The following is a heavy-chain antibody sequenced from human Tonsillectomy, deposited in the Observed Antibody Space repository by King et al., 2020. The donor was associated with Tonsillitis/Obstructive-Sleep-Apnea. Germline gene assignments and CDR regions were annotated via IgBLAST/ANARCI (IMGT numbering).Heavy chain of an antibody. CDR2: IYYSGST. V-gene: IGHV4-59*01. Sequence: VQLQESGPGLVKPSETLSLTCTVSGGSISSYSWSWIRQPPGKGLAWIGYIYYSGSTNYNPSLKSRVTISVDTSKNQFSLKLSSVNAADTAVYYCARDMVLEAGGDAFDIWGQGTMVTVSS. CDR1: GGSISSYS. CDR3: ARDMVLEAGGDAFDI. D-gene: IGHD2-8*01. J-gene: IGHJ3*02.